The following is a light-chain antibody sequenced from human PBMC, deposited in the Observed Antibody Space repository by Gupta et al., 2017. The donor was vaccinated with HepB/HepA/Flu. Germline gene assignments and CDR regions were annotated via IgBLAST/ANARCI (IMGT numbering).Light chain of an antibody. Sequence: QSPLTQPASVSGSPGQSIIISCPGTSSDVGGYNYVSWYQQHPGKAPKLMIYDVSNRPSGVSNRFSGAKSGNTASLTISGLQAEDEADYYCSSYTSSSTLYVFGTGTKVTVL. CDR1: SSDVGGYNY. V-gene: IGLV2-14*01. CDR2: DVS. CDR3: SSYTSSSTLYV. J-gene: IGLJ1*01.